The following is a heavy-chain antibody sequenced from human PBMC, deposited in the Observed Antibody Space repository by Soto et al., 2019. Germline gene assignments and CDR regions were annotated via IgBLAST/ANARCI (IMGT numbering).Heavy chain of an antibody. V-gene: IGHV4-34*01. J-gene: IGHJ6*02. CDR2: INHSGST. CDR1: GGSFSGYY. D-gene: IGHD3-3*01. CDR3: ARGGRSYYDFWSGYYQGPDYYYGMDV. Sequence: PSETLSLTCAVYGGSFSGYYWSWIRQPPGKGLEWIGEINHSGSTNYNPSLKSRVTISVDTSKNQFSLKLSSVTAADTAVYYCARGGRSYYDFWSGYYQGPDYYYGMDVWGQGTTVTV.